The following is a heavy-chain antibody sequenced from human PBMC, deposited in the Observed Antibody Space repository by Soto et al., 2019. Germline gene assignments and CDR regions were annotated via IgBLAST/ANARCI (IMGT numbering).Heavy chain of an antibody. V-gene: IGHV1-24*01. J-gene: IGHJ4*02. CDR1: GYTLTELS. D-gene: IGHD2-15*01. CDR3: ATVGRCGRLLPCFPY. Sequence: SVKVSCKVSGYTLTELSMHWVRQAPGKGLEWMGGFDPEDGETIYAQKFQGRVTMTEDTSTDTAYMELSSLRSEDTAVYYCATVGRCGRLLPCFPYWGQGTLVTVSS. CDR2: FDPEDGET.